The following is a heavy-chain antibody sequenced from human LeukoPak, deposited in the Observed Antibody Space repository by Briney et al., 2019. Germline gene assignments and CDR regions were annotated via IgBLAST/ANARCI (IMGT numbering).Heavy chain of an antibody. CDR2: LNPSDGDT. D-gene: IGHD2-15*01. V-gene: IGHV1-2*02. CDR3: ARDCSGADCYSGNAFDI. CDR1: GYTFNDYY. Sequence: ASVKVSCKTSGYTFNDYYMQWVRQAPGQGLEWMGWLNPSDGDTKSARTFQGRVTMTRDTSISTAYLELSRLTSDDTAIYYCARDCSGADCYSGNAFDIWGEGTMVTVSS. J-gene: IGHJ3*02.